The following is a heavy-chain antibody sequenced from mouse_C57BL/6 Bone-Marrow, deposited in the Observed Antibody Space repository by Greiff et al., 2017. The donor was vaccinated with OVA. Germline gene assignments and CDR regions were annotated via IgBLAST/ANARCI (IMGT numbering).Heavy chain of an antibody. CDR3: ATPDYYGSSPAWFAY. D-gene: IGHD1-1*01. J-gene: IGHJ3*01. Sequence: VQLQQSGPELVKPGASVKISCKASGYAFSSSWMNWVKQRPGKGLEWIGRIYPGDGDTNYNGKFKGKATLTADKSSSTAYMQLSSLTSEDSAVYFCATPDYYGSSPAWFAYWGQVTLVTVSA. V-gene: IGHV1-82*01. CDR2: IYPGDGDT. CDR1: GYAFSSSW.